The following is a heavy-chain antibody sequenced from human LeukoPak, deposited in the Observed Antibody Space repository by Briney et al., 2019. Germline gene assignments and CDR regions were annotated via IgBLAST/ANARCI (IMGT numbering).Heavy chain of an antibody. V-gene: IGHV4-34*01. J-gene: IGHJ3*02. CDR3: ARVFGQYAFDI. CDR2: INHSGST. D-gene: IGHD3-10*01. Sequence: PSETLSLTCAVYGGSFSGYYWSWIRQPPGKGLEWIGEINHSGSTNYNPSLKSRVTISVDTSKNQFSLKQSSVTAADTAVYYCARVFGQYAFDIWGQGTMVTVSS. CDR1: GGSFSGYY.